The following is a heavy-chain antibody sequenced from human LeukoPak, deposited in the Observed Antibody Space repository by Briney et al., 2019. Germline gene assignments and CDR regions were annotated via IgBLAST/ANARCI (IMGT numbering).Heavy chain of an antibody. V-gene: IGHV3-11*01. CDR1: GFTFSDYY. Sequence: PGGSLRLSCAASGFTFSDYYMSWIRQAPGKGLEGVSYISSSGNVMYYGDSVKGRFTISRDNAKNSLDLHMNNLTAEDTAVYYCARDGEMGSINWFDPWGQGTLVTVSS. J-gene: IGHJ5*02. CDR3: ARDGEMGSINWFDP. CDR2: ISSSGNVM. D-gene: IGHD5-24*01.